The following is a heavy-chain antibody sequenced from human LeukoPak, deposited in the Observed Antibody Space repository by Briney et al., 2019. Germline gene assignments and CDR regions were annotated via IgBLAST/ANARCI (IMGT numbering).Heavy chain of an antibody. CDR3: ARPLRYFDWAYAFDI. V-gene: IGHV1-8*01. J-gene: IGHJ3*02. CDR2: MNPNSGNT. D-gene: IGHD3-9*01. CDR1: GYTFTSYD. Sequence: GASVKVSCKASGYTFTSYDINWVRQATGQGLEWMGWMNPNSGNTGYAQKFQGRVTMTRDTSTSTVYMELSSLRSEDTAVYYCARPLRYFDWAYAFDIWGQGTMVTVSS.